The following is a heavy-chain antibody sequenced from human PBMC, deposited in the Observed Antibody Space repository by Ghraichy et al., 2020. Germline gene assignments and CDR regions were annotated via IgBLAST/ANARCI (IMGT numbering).Heavy chain of an antibody. D-gene: IGHD4-17*01. Sequence: SLRLSCAASGFSFSTYAMHWVRQAPGKGLEWVAFIWYDGSNKYYADSVKGRFTISRDNSKNTLYLQMKSLSAEDTAVYYCARDPCHYGDSVCHFDLWGRGTLVTVSS. CDR2: IWYDGSNK. CDR1: GFSFSTYA. CDR3: ARDPCHYGDSVCHFDL. V-gene: IGHV3-33*01. J-gene: IGHJ2*01.